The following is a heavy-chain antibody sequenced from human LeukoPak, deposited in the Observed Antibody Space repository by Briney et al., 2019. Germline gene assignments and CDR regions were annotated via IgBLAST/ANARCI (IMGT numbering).Heavy chain of an antibody. CDR3: ARSPLLRYSSSWYFLDY. CDR2: ISYDGSNK. J-gene: IGHJ4*02. V-gene: IGHV3-30*03. Sequence: GGSLRLSCAASGFTFSSYGMHWVRQAPGKGLEWVAVISYDGSNKYYADSVKGRFTISRDNAKNSLYLQMNSLRAEDTAVYYCARSPLLRYSSSWYFLDYWGQGTLVTVSS. CDR1: GFTFSSYG. D-gene: IGHD6-13*01.